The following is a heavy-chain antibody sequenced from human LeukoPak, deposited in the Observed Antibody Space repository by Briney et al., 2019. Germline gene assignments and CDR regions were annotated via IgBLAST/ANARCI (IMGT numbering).Heavy chain of an antibody. CDR2: ISSSSSYI. CDR3: AKGRIAAAGTGWFDP. J-gene: IGHJ5*02. D-gene: IGHD6-13*01. V-gene: IGHV3-21*01. CDR1: GFTFSSYS. Sequence: PGGSLRLSCAASGFTFSSYSMNWVRQAPGKGLEWVSSISSSSSYIYYADSVKGRFTISRDNAKNSLYLQMNSLRAEDTAVYYCAKGRIAAAGTGWFDPWGQGTLVTVSS.